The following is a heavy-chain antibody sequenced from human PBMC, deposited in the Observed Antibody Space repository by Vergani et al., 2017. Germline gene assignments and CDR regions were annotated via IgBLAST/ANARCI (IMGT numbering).Heavy chain of an antibody. J-gene: IGHJ3*02. D-gene: IGHD2-2*01. CDR2: INPNSGGT. CDR1: GYTFTGYY. V-gene: IGHV1-2*02. Sequence: QVQLVQSGAEVKKTGASVKVSCKASGYTFTGYYMHWVRQAPGQGLEWMGWINPNSGGTNYEQKFQGRVTMTRDTSISTAYMGLSRLRSDDTAVYYCARGLSTSCYGGCAFDIWGQGTMVTVSS. CDR3: ARGLSTSCYGGCAFDI.